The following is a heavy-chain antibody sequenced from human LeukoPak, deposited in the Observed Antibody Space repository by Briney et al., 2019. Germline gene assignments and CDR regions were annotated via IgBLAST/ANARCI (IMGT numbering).Heavy chain of an antibody. Sequence: PGGSLRLSCAASGFTFSSYWMSWVRQAPGKGLEWIGGIYYSGSTYYNPSLKSRVTMSVDTSKNQFSLKLSSVTAADTAVYYCARYGGNGDYSDYWGQGTLVTVSS. CDR2: IYYSGST. J-gene: IGHJ4*02. V-gene: IGHV4-4*02. CDR3: ARYGGNGDYSDY. D-gene: IGHD4-23*01. CDR1: GFTFSSYW.